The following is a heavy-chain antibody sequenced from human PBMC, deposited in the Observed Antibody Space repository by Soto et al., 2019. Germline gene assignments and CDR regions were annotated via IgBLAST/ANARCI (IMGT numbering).Heavy chain of an antibody. D-gene: IGHD3-10*01. CDR1: GLTVSSSY. CDR2: ISFEGSKK. CDR3: AKDHVVDGRVYGSSELFF. J-gene: IGHJ4*02. V-gene: IGHV3-30*18. Sequence: PGGSLRLSCAASGLTVSSSYMSWVRQAPGKGLQWVASISFEGSKKFYADSVKGRFTISRDNSRNTLYLQMNSLRTEDTAVYYCAKDHVVDGRVYGSSELFFWGQGTQVTVSS.